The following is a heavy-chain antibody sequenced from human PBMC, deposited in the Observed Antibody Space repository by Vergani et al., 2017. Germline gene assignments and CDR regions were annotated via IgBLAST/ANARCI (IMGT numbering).Heavy chain of an antibody. D-gene: IGHD1-26*01. CDR3: SRLNIRLWADDT. CDR2: IENTGNT. Sequence: QVQLQESGPGVVKPSQTLSLTCYVSGDSINSDVFYWNWVRQTPGKGLEWIGFIENTGNTYKNPSLETRVRMSLDTSKNHFSLELRSVTVADTAVYFCSRLNIRLWADDTWGPGLLVNVSS. CDR1: GDSINSDVFY. J-gene: IGHJ5*02. V-gene: IGHV4-30-4*08.